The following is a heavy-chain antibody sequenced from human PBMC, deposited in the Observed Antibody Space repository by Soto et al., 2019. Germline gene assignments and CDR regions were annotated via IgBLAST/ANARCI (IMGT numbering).Heavy chain of an antibody. V-gene: IGHV3-9*01. Sequence: SGGSLRLSCAASGFTFDDYAMHWVRQAPGKGLEWVSGISWNSGSIGYADSVKGRFTISRDNAKNSLYLQMNSLRAEDTALYYCAKDILSGYDPGAFYIWGQGTMVTVSS. CDR3: AKDILSGYDPGAFYI. CDR1: GFTFDDYA. CDR2: ISWNSGSI. J-gene: IGHJ3*02. D-gene: IGHD5-12*01.